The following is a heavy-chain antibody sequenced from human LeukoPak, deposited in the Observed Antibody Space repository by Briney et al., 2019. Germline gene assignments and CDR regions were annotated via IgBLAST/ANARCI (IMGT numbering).Heavy chain of an antibody. CDR3: ARDPSQPYSSPYYFDY. CDR2: ISSSGSTI. V-gene: IGHV3-48*03. J-gene: IGHJ4*02. D-gene: IGHD6-19*01. Sequence: GRSLRLSCAASGFTFSSYEMNWVRQAPGKGLEWVSYISSSGSTIYYADSVKGRFTISRDNAKNSLYLQMNSLRAEDTAVYYCARDPSQPYSSPYYFDYWGQGTLVTVSS. CDR1: GFTFSSYE.